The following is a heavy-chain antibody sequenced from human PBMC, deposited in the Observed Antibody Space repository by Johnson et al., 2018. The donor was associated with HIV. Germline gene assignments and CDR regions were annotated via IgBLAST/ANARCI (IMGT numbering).Heavy chain of an antibody. CDR3: ARDREGQQWRSALDI. CDR1: GFSFSIYA. V-gene: IGHV3-NL1*01. Sequence: QVQLIESGGGVVQPGRSLRLSCAASGFSFSIYAMHWVRQAPGKGLEWVSVIYSGGSTYYADSVKGRFTISRDNSKNTLYLQMNSLRAEDTDVYYCARDREGQQWRSALDIWGQGTMVTVSS. D-gene: IGHD6-19*01. CDR2: IYSGGST. J-gene: IGHJ3*02.